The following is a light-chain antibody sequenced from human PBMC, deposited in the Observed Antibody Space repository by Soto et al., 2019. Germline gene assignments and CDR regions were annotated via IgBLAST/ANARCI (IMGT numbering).Light chain of an antibody. CDR2: EVS. J-gene: IGLJ1*01. CDR3: ISYTSGTTLYV. Sequence: QSVLTQPASVSGSPGQSVSIACTGTSSDIGTYKYVSWYQQHPGKAPKLMIYEVSNRPSGVSDRFSGSKSGNTASLTISGLQPEDEADYYRISYTSGTTLYVFGTGTKVTVL. CDR1: SSDIGTYKY. V-gene: IGLV2-14*01.